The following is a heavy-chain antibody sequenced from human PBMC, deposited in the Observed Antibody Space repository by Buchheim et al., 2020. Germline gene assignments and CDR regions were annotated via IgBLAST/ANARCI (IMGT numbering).Heavy chain of an antibody. J-gene: IGHJ5*02. Sequence: EVQLVESGGGLVKPGGSLRLSCAASGFAFSTYSMNWVRQAPGKGLEWVASISSSSRFVHHAVSVQGRFIISRDNAKNSLYLEMDSLRGEDTAVYYCARSGSISSWFAPWGQGTL. CDR1: GFAFSTYS. D-gene: IGHD2-2*01. CDR2: ISSSSRFV. V-gene: IGHV3-21*01. CDR3: ARSGSISSWFAP.